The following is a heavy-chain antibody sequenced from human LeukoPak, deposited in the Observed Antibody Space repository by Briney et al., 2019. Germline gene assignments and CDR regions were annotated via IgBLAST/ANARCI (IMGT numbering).Heavy chain of an antibody. CDR2: IYSDGSST. CDR3: AIKRAVTTDFDY. CDR1: GFTFSSYW. J-gene: IGHJ4*02. Sequence: GGSLRLSCAASGFTFSSYWMHWVRQAPGKGLVWVSRIYSDGSSTSFADSVKGRFTISRDNPKNTLYLQMNSLRAEDAAVYYCAIKRAVTTDFDYWGQGTLVTVSS. D-gene: IGHD4-17*01. V-gene: IGHV3-74*01.